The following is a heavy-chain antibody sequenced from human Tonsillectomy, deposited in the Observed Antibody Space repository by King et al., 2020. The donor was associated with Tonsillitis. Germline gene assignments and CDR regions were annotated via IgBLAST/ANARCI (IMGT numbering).Heavy chain of an antibody. D-gene: IGHD2-2*01. J-gene: IGHJ3*02. CDR2: ISGSGGST. Sequence: VQLVESGGGLVQPGGSLRLSCAASGFTFSGYAMSWVRQAPGQGLEWGSAISGSGGSTYYADSVKGRLTISRDNSKNTLYLQMNSLRAEDTAVYYCAKGGYCSSTSCPMDIWGQGTMVTVSS. CDR1: GFTFSGYA. V-gene: IGHV3-23*04. CDR3: AKGGYCSSTSCPMDI.